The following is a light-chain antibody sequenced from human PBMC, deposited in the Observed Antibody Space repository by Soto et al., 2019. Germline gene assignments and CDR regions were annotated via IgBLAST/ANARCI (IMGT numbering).Light chain of an antibody. CDR2: EVS. CDR3: MHTIKLLIT. Sequence: DIVLTQTPLSLSVTPGQPASISCKSTQSLLHGNGKTYLYWYLQRPGQPPQLLIYEVSNRFSGVPDRFSGSGSGTDFTLKISRVEAEDAGVYYCMHTIKLLITFGQGTRLEIK. V-gene: IGKV2D-29*01. CDR1: QSLLHGNGKTY. J-gene: IGKJ5*01.